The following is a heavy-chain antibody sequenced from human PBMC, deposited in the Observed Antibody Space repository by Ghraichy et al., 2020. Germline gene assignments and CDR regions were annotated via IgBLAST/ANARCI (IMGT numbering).Heavy chain of an antibody. CDR2: ISYDGSNK. J-gene: IGHJ4*02. Sequence: GGSLRLSCAASGFTFSSYGMHWVRQAPGKGLEWVAVISYDGSNKYYADSVKGRFTISRDNSKNTLYLQMNSLRAEDTAVYYCAKEIVATGNFDYWGQGTLVTVSS. D-gene: IGHD5-12*01. CDR3: AKEIVATGNFDY. CDR1: GFTFSSYG. V-gene: IGHV3-30*18.